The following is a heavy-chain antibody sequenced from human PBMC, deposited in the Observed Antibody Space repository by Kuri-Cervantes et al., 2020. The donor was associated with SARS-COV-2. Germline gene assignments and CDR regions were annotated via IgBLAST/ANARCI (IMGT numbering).Heavy chain of an antibody. CDR3: ARLTIFGVDPGWFDP. Sequence: SVKVSCKASGDTFNSYGFSWVRQAPGHGLEWMGRIIPILGKTNYAQKLQGRITLKAEKSTSTAYMELSSLRSEDTAVYYCARLTIFGVDPGWFDPWGQGTLVTVSS. J-gene: IGHJ5*02. D-gene: IGHD3-3*01. CDR2: IIPILGKT. V-gene: IGHV1-69*04. CDR1: GDTFNSYG.